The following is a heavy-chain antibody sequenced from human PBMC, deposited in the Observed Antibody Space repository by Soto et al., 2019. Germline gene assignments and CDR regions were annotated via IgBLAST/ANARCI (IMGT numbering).Heavy chain of an antibody. J-gene: IGHJ3*02. CDR1: GGSISSTNYY. V-gene: IGHV4-39*01. CDR2: IFYTGST. D-gene: IGHD2-2*01. Sequence: QLQLLESGPGLVKPSETLSLTCSVSGGSISSTNYYWGWIRQPPGKGLEWIGSIFYTGSTYYSPSRQSRVTISLHASQNQVSLFLNSVTAADTAVYYCARHHEPAAMEDAFDIWGQGTMVTVSS. CDR3: ARHHEPAAMEDAFDI.